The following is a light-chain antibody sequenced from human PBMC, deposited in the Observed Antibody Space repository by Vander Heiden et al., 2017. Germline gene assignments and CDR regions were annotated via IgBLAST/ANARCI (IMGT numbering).Light chain of an antibody. CDR3: SSYADTAKVV. Sequence: QSALTQPPAASGSPGQSVTISCTGTSSDVGSYNSVSWYQQYPGKAPTRLIYDVTKRPSGVPDRFSGSKSGNTASLTVSGLQAEDEADYSCSSYADTAKVVFGGGTKLTVL. CDR1: SSDVGSYNS. J-gene: IGLJ2*01. CDR2: DVT. V-gene: IGLV2-8*01.